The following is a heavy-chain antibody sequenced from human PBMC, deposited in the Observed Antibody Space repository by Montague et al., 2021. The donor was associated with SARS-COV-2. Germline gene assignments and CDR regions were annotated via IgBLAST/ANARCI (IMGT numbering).Heavy chain of an antibody. Sequence: SLRLSCPASGFTFSGSAMHWVRQASGKGLEWVGRIRTKGNRYETTYAASVNGRFTISRDDSKNTAFLQMDSLKIEDTALYYCSATYRDHGANTNDYWGQGTLVSVSS. CDR1: GFTFSGSA. D-gene: IGHD4/OR15-4a*01. CDR3: SATYRDHGANTNDY. V-gene: IGHV3-73*01. CDR2: IRTKGNRYET. J-gene: IGHJ4*02.